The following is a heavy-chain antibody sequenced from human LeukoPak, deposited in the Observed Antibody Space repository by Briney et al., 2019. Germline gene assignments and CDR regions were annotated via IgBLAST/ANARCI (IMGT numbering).Heavy chain of an antibody. D-gene: IGHD5-18*01. CDR3: ARDQYSYAHAAH. CDR2: IYSGGTT. V-gene: IGHV3-66*01. Sequence: GRSLRLSCAASGFTVSSNYMSWVRQAPGKGLEWVSVIYSGGTTYYADSVKGRFTISRDNSKNTLHLQMNSLRAEDTAVYYCARDQYSYAHAAHWGQGTLVTVSS. J-gene: IGHJ4*02. CDR1: GFTVSSNY.